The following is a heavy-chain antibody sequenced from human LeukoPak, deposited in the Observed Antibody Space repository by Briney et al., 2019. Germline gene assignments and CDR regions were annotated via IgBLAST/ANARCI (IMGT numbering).Heavy chain of an antibody. D-gene: IGHD2-2*01. Sequence: KPSETLSLTCTVSGGSISSYYWSWIRQPPGKGLEWIGEINHSGSTNYNPSLKSRVTISVDTSKNQFSLKLSSVTAADTAVYYCARVVFGFDYWGQGTLVTVSS. J-gene: IGHJ4*02. V-gene: IGHV4-34*01. CDR2: INHSGST. CDR1: GGSISSYY. CDR3: ARVVFGFDY.